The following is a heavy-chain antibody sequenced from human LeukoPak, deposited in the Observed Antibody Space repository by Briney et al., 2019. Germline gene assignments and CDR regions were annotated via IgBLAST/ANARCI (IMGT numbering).Heavy chain of an antibody. D-gene: IGHD1-1*01. Sequence: GGSLKISCKGSGYSFTSYWISWVRQMPGKGLEWMGRIDPSDSYTNYSPSFQGHVTISADKSISTAYLQWSSLKASDTAMYYCARHDSDRNWKSVDYWGQGTLVTVSS. V-gene: IGHV5-10-1*01. CDR2: IDPSDSYT. CDR1: GYSFTSYW. CDR3: ARHDSDRNWKSVDY. J-gene: IGHJ4*02.